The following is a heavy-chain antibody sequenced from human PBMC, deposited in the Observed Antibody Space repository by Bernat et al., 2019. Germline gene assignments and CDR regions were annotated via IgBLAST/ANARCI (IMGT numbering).Heavy chain of an antibody. CDR2: ISSSSSYI. CDR3: ARGRDYVWGSYRTFDY. Sequence: EVQLVESGGGLVKPGGSLRLSCAASGFTFSSYSMNWVRQAPGKGLGWVSSISSSSSYIYYADSVKGRFTITRDNAKNSLYLQMNSLRAEDTAVYYCARGRDYVWGSYRTFDYRGQGTLVTVSS. J-gene: IGHJ4*02. D-gene: IGHD3-16*01. CDR1: GFTFSSYS. V-gene: IGHV3-21*01.